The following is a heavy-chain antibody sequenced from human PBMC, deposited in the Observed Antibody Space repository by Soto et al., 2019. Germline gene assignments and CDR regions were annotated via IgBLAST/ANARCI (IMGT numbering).Heavy chain of an antibody. Sequence: QVQLVQSGAEVKKPGASVKVSCKASGYTFTSYDINWVRQATGQGLEWMGWMNPNSGNTGYAQKFQGRVTMTRNTSIVTDYMELSSLRSEDTAVYYCARRTYDSSGYYLAFLFDYWGQGTLVTVSS. CDR1: GYTFTSYD. V-gene: IGHV1-8*01. CDR3: ARRTYDSSGYYLAFLFDY. D-gene: IGHD3-22*01. CDR2: MNPNSGNT. J-gene: IGHJ4*02.